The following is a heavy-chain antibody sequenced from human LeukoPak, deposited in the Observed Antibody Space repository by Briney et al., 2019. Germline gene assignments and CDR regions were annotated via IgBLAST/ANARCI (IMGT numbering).Heavy chain of an antibody. V-gene: IGHV3-7*01. J-gene: IGHJ5*02. CDR3: ARDSGSGGP. CDR1: GFTFSNYW. CDR2: IKPDGSEK. Sequence: GGSLRLSCAASGFTFSNYWMSWVRQAPGKGLEWVAHIKPDGSEKNYVDSVKGRITLFRDDAKNSVYLQMNSLRVEDTAVYYCARDSGSGGPWGQGTPVTVSS. D-gene: IGHD6-19*01.